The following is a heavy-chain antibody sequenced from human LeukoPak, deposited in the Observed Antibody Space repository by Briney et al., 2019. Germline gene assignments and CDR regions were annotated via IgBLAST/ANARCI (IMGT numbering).Heavy chain of an antibody. D-gene: IGHD3-22*01. CDR1: GFTFSNYG. Sequence: PGGSLRLSCAASGFTFSNYGMHWVRQAPGKGLEWVAVISYDGSNKYYADSVKGRFTISRDNSKNTLYLQMNSLRAEDTAVYYCANGGYYYDSSGYRIFGLGYFQHWGQGTLVTVSS. CDR3: ANGGYYYDSSGYRIFGLGYFQH. J-gene: IGHJ1*01. CDR2: ISYDGSNK. V-gene: IGHV3-30*18.